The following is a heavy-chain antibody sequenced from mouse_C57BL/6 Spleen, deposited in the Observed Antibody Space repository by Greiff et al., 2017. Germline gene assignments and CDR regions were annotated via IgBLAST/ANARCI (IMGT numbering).Heavy chain of an antibody. D-gene: IGHD1-1*01. J-gene: IGHJ2*01. CDR1: GYTFTSYW. CDR3: ARGDYYGSSSDY. V-gene: IGHV1-52*01. Sequence: VQLQQPGAELVRPGSSVELSCKASGYTFTSYWMHWVKQRPIQGLEWIGNIDPSDSETHYNQKFKDKATLTVDKSSSTAYMQLSSLTSEDSAVYYCARGDYYGSSSDYWGQGTTLTVSS. CDR2: IDPSDSET.